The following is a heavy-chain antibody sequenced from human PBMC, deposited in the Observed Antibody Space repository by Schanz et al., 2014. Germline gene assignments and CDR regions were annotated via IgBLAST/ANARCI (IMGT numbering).Heavy chain of an antibody. CDR3: ARGHHPHGITVAARGFDP. J-gene: IGHJ5*02. CDR1: GDSISSGGYY. CDR2: ISYSGVT. Sequence: QVQLQESGPGLVKPSQTLSLTCTVSGDSISSGGYYWSWIRQHPGKGLEWIGYISYSGVTYYNPSLKSRVTISVDKPKKQFSLKVTSMTAADTAVYYCARGHHPHGITVAARGFDPWGQGTLVTASS. D-gene: IGHD6-19*01. V-gene: IGHV4-31*03.